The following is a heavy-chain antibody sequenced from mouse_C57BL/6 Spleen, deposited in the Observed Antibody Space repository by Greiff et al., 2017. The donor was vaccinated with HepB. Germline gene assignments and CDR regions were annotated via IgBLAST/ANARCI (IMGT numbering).Heavy chain of an antibody. CDR1: GYTFTDYY. CDR3: ARSPATTVVITPDY. CDR2: INPNNGGT. J-gene: IGHJ2*01. Sequence: EVQLQQSGPELVKPGASVKISCKASGYTFTDYYMNWVKQSHGKSLEWIGDINPNNGGTSYNQKFKCKATLTVDKSSSTAYMERRSLTSEDSAVYYCARSPATTVVITPDYWGQGTTLTVSS. D-gene: IGHD1-1*01. V-gene: IGHV1-26*01.